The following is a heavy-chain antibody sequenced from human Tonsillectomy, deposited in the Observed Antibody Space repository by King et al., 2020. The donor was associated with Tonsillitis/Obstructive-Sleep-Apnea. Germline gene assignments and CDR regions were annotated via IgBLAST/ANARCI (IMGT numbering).Heavy chain of an antibody. CDR1: GFTFSSYG. CDR3: ARDGVPPRYYYMDV. J-gene: IGHJ6*03. D-gene: IGHD3-3*01. V-gene: IGHV3-33*01. Sequence: VQLVESGGGVVQPGRSLRLSCAASGFTFSSYGMHWVRQAPGKGLEWVAVIWFDGRNKYYADSVKGRFTVSRDNSKNTLYLHMTSLRVEDTAVYYCARDGVPPRYYYMDVWGKGTTVTVSS. CDR2: IWFDGRNK.